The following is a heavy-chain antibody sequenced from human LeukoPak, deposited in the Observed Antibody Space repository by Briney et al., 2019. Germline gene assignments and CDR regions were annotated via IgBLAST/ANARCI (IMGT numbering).Heavy chain of an antibody. CDR3: ARVAFIGAAFDP. D-gene: IGHD1-26*01. V-gene: IGHV1-2*02. J-gene: IGHJ5*02. CDR1: GYTFTGYY. CDR2: INPNSGGT. Sequence: ASVKVSCKASGYTFTGYYMHWVRQAPGQGLEWMGWINPNSGGTNYAQKFQGRVTMTRDTSISTAYMELSRLRSDDTAVYYCARVAFIGAAFDPWGQGTLVTVSS.